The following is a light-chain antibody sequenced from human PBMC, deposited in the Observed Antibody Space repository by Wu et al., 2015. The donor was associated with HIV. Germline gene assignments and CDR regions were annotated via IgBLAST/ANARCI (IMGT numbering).Light chain of an antibody. Sequence: NVLTQSPGTLSLSPGERATLSCRASQSXSSSYLAWYQQKPGQAPRLLIYGASSRATGIPDRFSGSGSGTDFTLTISRLEPEDFAVYYCQQYGSSPSLTFGQGTKTGD. CDR3: QQYGSSPSLT. CDR1: QSXSSSY. J-gene: IGKJ2*01. CDR2: GAS. V-gene: IGKV3-20*01.